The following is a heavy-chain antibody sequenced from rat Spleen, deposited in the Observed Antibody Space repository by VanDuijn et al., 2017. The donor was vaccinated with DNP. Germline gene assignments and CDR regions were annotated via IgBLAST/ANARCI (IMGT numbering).Heavy chain of an antibody. CDR3: ARSHGSYPAMDA. J-gene: IGHJ4*01. CDR2: IRSGGST. Sequence: QVQLKESGPGLVQPSQTLSLTCNVSGFSLTDYSVHWVRQPPGKGLEWMGRIRSGGSTDYNSALKSRLSISRDTSKGQVFLKMNSLQTADTAIYFCARSHGSYPAMDAWGQGTSVTVSS. D-gene: IGHD1-3*01. CDR1: GFSLTDYS. V-gene: IGHV2-19*01.